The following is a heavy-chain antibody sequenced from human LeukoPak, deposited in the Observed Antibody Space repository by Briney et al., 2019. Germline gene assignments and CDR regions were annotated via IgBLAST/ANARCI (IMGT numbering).Heavy chain of an antibody. CDR3: ARMNYVSSGWGAPFDD. CDR2: ISPSTRI. V-gene: IGHV3-48*04. Sequence: GGSLRLSCAASGFTFSSYNMNWVRQAPGKGLEWVSYISPSTRIDYAASVRGRFTISRDNAKSSLYLQVNSLRAEDTAVYYCARMNYVSSGWGAPFDDWGQGTLVTVSS. D-gene: IGHD1-7*01. J-gene: IGHJ4*02. CDR1: GFTFSSYN.